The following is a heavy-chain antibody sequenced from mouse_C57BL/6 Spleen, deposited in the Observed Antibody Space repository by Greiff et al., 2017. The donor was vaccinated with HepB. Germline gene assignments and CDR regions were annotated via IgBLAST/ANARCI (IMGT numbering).Heavy chain of an antibody. D-gene: IGHD2-2*01. V-gene: IGHV3-6*01. Sequence: ESGPGLVKPSQSLSLTCSVTGYSITSGYYWNWIRQFPGNKLEWMGYISYDGSNNYNPSLKNRISITRDTSKNQFFLKLNSVTTEDTATYYGARLLYGYDKGSGAMDYWGQGTSVTVSS. CDR3: ARLLYGYDKGSGAMDY. CDR2: ISYDGSN. J-gene: IGHJ4*01. CDR1: GYSITSGYY.